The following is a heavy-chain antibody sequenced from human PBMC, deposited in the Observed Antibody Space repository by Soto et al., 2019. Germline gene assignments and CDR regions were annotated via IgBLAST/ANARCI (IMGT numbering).Heavy chain of an antibody. Sequence: QVQLQESGPGLVKPSQTLSLTCTVSGGSISSGGYYWSWIRQHPGKGLEWIGYIYYSGSTYYNPSLKSRVTLSVDTSKNQFSLKLSSVTAADTAVYYCARDKRDYYDSSGPAGWFDPWGQGTLVTVSS. V-gene: IGHV4-31*03. D-gene: IGHD3-22*01. CDR2: IYYSGST. CDR3: ARDKRDYYDSSGPAGWFDP. J-gene: IGHJ5*02. CDR1: GGSISSGGYY.